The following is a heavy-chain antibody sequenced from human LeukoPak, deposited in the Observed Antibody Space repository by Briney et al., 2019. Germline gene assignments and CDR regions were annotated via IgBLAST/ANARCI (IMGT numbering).Heavy chain of an antibody. D-gene: IGHD5-24*01. CDR2: VSLDGCDK. Sequence: GGSLSLFCAPCGFTLNTYGMHWLRQAPGKGLEGVAVVSLDGCDKYYEDSVQDRFNISRENSKNTLYVQMNRLRVEDTAVYYCARDWGNWGNGYNVDKWGEGTLGTVSS. CDR3: ARDWGNWGNGYNVDK. V-gene: IGHV3-30*03. J-gene: IGHJ4*02. CDR1: GFTLNTYG.